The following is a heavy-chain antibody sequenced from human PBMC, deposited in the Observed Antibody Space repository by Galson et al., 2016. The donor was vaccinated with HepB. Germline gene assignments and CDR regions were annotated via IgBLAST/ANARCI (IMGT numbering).Heavy chain of an antibody. CDR2: IYWNDDK. D-gene: IGHD1-1*01. CDR1: GFSLSTSGVG. CDR3: SRRTLHAGHWTFDY. V-gene: IGHV2-5*01. J-gene: IGHJ4*02. Sequence: PALVKPTQTLTLTCTFSGFSLSTSGVGVGWIRQPPGEALEWLALIYWNDDKRYSPSLKSSFSITKDTSKNQVVLTMTSMDPVDTATYYCSRRTLHAGHWTFDYWGQGTLVTVSS.